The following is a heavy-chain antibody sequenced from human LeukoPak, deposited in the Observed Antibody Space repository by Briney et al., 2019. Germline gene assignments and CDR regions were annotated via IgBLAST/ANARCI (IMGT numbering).Heavy chain of an antibody. J-gene: IGHJ4*02. CDR2: IYYSGST. CDR1: GGSISSYY. D-gene: IGHD3-9*01. CDR3: ARVTTGYLFDY. V-gene: IGHV4-59*01. Sequence: SETLSLTCTVSGGSISSYYWSWIRQPPGKGLEWIGYIYYSGSTNYNPSLKSRVTISVDTSKNQFSLKLSSVTAADTAVYYCARVTTGYLFDYWGQGSLVTVSS.